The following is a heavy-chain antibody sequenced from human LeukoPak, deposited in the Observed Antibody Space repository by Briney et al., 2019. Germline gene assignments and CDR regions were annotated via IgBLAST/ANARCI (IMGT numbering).Heavy chain of an antibody. D-gene: IGHD1-1*01. J-gene: IGHJ4*02. CDR1: GFTFCTYS. Sequence: GGSLRLSCAASGFTFCTYSMNWVRQAPGKGLEWVSYISSSSNTKYYADSVKGRFTISRDNAKNSLYLQMNSLRDEDTAVYYCARHELRPHYFDSWGQGTLVTVSS. CDR3: ARHELRPHYFDS. CDR2: ISSSSNTK. V-gene: IGHV3-48*02.